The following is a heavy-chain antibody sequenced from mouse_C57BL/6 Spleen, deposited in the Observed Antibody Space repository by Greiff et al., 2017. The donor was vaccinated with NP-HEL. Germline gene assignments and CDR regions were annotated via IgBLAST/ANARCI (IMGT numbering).Heavy chain of an antibody. CDR1: GFNFKDYY. CDR2: IDPEDGET. J-gene: IGHJ3*01. CDR3: AVRFAY. Sequence: EVHLVESGAELVKPGASVKLSCTASGFNFKDYYMHWVKQRTEQGLEWIGRIDPEDGETKYAPQFQGKATITADTSSNTAYLQLSSLTSEDTAVYYCAVRFAYWGQGTLVTVSA. V-gene: IGHV14-2*01.